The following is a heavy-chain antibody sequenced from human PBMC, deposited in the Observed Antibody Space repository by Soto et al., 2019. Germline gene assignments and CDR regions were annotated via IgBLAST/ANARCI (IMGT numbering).Heavy chain of an antibody. V-gene: IGHV3-30*18. CDR2: ISYDGSNK. CDR1: GFNFSSYG. CDR3: AKLRVDTAMVIDY. Sequence: PGGSLRLSCAASGFNFSSYGMHWVRQAPGKGLEWVAVISYDGSNKYYADSVKGRFTISRDNSKNTLYLQMNSLRAEDTAVYYCAKLRVDTAMVIDYWGQGTLVTVSS. J-gene: IGHJ4*02. D-gene: IGHD5-18*01.